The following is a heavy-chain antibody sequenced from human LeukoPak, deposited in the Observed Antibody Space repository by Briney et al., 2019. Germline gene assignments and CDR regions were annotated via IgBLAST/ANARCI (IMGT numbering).Heavy chain of an antibody. CDR3: ARGPYRTYYDFWSGSYPGPFDY. CDR1: GYTFTSYG. J-gene: IGHJ4*02. CDR2: ISAYNGNT. D-gene: IGHD3-3*01. V-gene: IGHV1-18*01. Sequence: ASVKVSCKASGYTFTSYGISWVRQAPGQGLEWMGWISAYNGNTNYAQKLQGRVTMTTDTFTSTAYMELRSLRSDDTAVYYCARGPYRTYYDFWSGSYPGPFDYWGQGTLVTVSS.